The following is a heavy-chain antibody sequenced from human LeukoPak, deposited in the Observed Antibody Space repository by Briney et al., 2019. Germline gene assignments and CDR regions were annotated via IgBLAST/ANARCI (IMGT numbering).Heavy chain of an antibody. J-gene: IGHJ3*02. D-gene: IGHD6-19*01. CDR3: ARRVGLAAFDI. Sequence: SETLSLTCTVSGGSISSSSYYWGWIRQPPGKGLEWIGSIYYSGSTYYNPSLKSRVTISVDTSKNQFSLKLSSVTAADTAVYYCARRVGLAAFDIWGQGTMVTVSS. V-gene: IGHV4-39*01. CDR2: IYYSGST. CDR1: GGSISSSSYY.